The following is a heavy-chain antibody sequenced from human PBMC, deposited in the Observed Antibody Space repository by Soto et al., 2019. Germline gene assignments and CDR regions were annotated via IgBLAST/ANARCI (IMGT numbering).Heavy chain of an antibody. J-gene: IGHJ6*04. CDR2: ISAYNGNT. CDR3: ARDQLYDFWSGYIYYYYYYGMDV. Sequence: ASEKVSCKASGYTFTSYGISWVRQAPGQGLEWMGWISAYNGNTNYAQKLQGRVTMTTDTSKSTAYMELRSLRSDDTAVYYCARDQLYDFWSGYIYYYYYYGMDVWGKGTTVTVSS. CDR1: GYTFTSYG. V-gene: IGHV1-18*01. D-gene: IGHD3-3*01.